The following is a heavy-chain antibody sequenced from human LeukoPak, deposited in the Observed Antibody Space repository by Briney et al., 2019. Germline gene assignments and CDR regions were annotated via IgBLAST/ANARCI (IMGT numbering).Heavy chain of an antibody. V-gene: IGHV4-39*01. D-gene: IGHD4/OR15-4a*01. CDR2: IYYSGST. CDR1: GGSISTSSYY. Sequence: SETLSLTCTVSGGSISTSSYYWGWIRQPPGKGLEWIGNIYYSGSTYYNPSLKSRVTISVDTSKNQFSLKLSSVTAADTAVYYCARHPYIDYAFDYWGQGTLVTVSS. J-gene: IGHJ4*02. CDR3: ARHPYIDYAFDY.